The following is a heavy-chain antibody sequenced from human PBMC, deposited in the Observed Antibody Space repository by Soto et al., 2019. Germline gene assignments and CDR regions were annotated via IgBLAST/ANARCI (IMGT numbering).Heavy chain of an antibody. Sequence: GGSMRLSCGASGFTFRSDAMSWVLQAPGKGLEWVSAISGSGGSTYYSDSVTGRFTISRDNAKNSVSLRVNTLRGADTTIYYRAREDSIIISAVSDFWGQGTLVTVSS. D-gene: IGHD2-2*01. J-gene: IGHJ4*02. CDR2: ISGSGGST. CDR3: AREDSIIISAVSDF. CDR1: GFTFRSDA. V-gene: IGHV3-23*01.